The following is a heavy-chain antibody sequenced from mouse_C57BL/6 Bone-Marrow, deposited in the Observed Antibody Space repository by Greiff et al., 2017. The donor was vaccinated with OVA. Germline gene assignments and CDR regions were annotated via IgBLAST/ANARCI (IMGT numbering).Heavy chain of an antibody. CDR2: IHPNGGST. CDR1: GYTFTTYD. V-gene: IGHV1-64*01. J-gene: IGHJ3*01. D-gene: IGHD2-4*01. Sequence: QVQLQQSGPGLVQPGASLKLSCEASGYTFTTYDMSWVRQSPGKGLELVGVIHPNGGSTKYHDTFKSRSIMTVDNTYKTPYLQMSSLTSEDSAVYYCASTTVYYYEFGYRGQGTTVTVSA. CDR3: ASTTVYYYEFGY.